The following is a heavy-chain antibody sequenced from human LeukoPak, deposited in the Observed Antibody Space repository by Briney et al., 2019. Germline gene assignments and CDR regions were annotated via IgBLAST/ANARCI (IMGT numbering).Heavy chain of an antibody. V-gene: IGHV4-59*08. CDR3: ARTNWGLAQAAFDI. J-gene: IGHJ3*02. CDR2: IYYSGST. CDR1: GGSISSYY. Sequence: SETLSLTCTVSGGSISSYYWSWIRQPPGKGLEWIGYIYYSGSTYYNPSLKSRVTISVDTSKNQFSLKLSSVTAADTAVYYCARTNWGLAQAAFDIWGQGTMVTVSS. D-gene: IGHD7-27*01.